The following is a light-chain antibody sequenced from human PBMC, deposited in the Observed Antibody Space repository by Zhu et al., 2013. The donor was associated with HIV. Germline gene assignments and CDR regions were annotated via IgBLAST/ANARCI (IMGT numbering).Light chain of an antibody. Sequence: DIQLSQSATFLYASVGDTVTITCRASQVIDNFLAWYQQVPGAAPTLIIYAASRLQIGVPPRFSGSASGTDFTLTITKFAASRFCLYFCQQLYSFPLTFGRGT. J-gene: IGKJ3*01. CDR3: QQLYSFPLT. CDR2: AAS. V-gene: IGKV1-9*01. CDR1: QVIDNF.